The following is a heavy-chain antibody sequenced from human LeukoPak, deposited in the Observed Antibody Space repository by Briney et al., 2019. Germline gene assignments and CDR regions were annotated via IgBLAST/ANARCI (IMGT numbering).Heavy chain of an antibody. V-gene: IGHV3-30*02. CDR1: GFTFSSYG. D-gene: IGHD2-2*01. CDR3: AKPPPYCSSTSCPHDY. CDR2: IRYDGSNK. J-gene: IGHJ4*02. Sequence: GGSLRLSCAASGFTFSSYGMHWVRQAPGKGLEWVAFIRYDGSNKYYADSVKGRFTISRDNSKNTLYLQMNSLRAEDTAVYYCAKPPPYCSSTSCPHDYWGQGTLVTVSS.